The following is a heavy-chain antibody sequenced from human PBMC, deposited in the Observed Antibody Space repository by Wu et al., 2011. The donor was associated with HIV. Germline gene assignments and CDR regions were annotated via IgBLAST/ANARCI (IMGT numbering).Heavy chain of an antibody. Sequence: QVQLVQSGAEVKKPGSSVKVSCKVSGDTFTAYAISWVRQAPGQGLEWMGGILPVYGMANYAQKFQGRVTITADKSTSTAYMELSSLRSDDTAVYYCAGEPSLNFYDSSGDGAFDIWGQGTMVTVSS. CDR1: GDTFTAYA. CDR2: ILPVYGMA. V-gene: IGHV1-69*17. D-gene: IGHD3-22*01. J-gene: IGHJ3*02. CDR3: AGEPSLNFYDSSGDGAFDI.